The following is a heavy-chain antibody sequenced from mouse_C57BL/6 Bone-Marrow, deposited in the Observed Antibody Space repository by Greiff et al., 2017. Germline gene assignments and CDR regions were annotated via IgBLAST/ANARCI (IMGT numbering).Heavy chain of an antibody. CDR3: ARERDWYFDV. J-gene: IGHJ1*03. CDR1: GYTFTDSY. V-gene: IGHV1-19*01. Sequence: VQLKESGPVLVKPGASVKMSCKASGYTFTDSYMNWVKQSHGKSLEWIGVINPYNGGTSYNQKFKGKATLTVDKSSSTAYMELNSLTSEDSAVYYCARERDWYFDVWGTGTTVTVSS. CDR2: INPYNGGT.